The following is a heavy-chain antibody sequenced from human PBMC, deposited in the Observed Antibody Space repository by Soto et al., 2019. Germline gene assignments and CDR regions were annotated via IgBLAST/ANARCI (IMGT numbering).Heavy chain of an antibody. CDR1: GFTFSTYS. CDR2: IWYDGSNK. CDR3: AIEAAMVKYYGMDV. Sequence: VQLVESGGGLVQPGGSLRLSCAASGFTFSTYSMHWVRQAPGKGLEWVAVIWYDGSNKYYADSVKGRFTISRDNSKNQLYLQMNSLRAEDTAVYYCAIEAAMVKYYGMDVWGQGTTVTVSS. J-gene: IGHJ6*02. D-gene: IGHD5-18*01. V-gene: IGHV3-33*08.